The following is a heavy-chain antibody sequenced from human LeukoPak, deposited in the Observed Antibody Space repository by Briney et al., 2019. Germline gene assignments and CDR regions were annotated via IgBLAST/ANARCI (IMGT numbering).Heavy chain of an antibody. Sequence: ASVKVSCKASGGTFSSYAISWVRQAPGQGLEWMGWISAYNGNTNYAQKLQGRVTVTTDTSTSTAYMELRSLRSDDTAVYYCARGGSRVHYGSGSYSAWFDPWGQGTLVTVSS. CDR2: ISAYNGNT. CDR1: GGTFSSYA. V-gene: IGHV1-18*01. CDR3: ARGGSRVHYGSGSYSAWFDP. D-gene: IGHD3-10*01. J-gene: IGHJ5*02.